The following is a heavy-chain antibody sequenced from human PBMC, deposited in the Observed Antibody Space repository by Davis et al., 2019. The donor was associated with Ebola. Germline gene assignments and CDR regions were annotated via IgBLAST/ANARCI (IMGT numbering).Heavy chain of an antibody. Sequence: SETLSLTCAVYGGSFSSYYWSWIRQPPGKGLEWIGYIYYSGSTNYNPSLKSRVTISVDTSKNQFSLKLSSVTAADTAVYYCAREWVVPAAIPSYYYYYGMDVWGQGTTVTVSS. CDR1: GGSFSSYY. V-gene: IGHV4-59*12. CDR3: AREWVVPAAIPSYYYYYGMDV. J-gene: IGHJ6*02. CDR2: IYYSGST. D-gene: IGHD2-2*02.